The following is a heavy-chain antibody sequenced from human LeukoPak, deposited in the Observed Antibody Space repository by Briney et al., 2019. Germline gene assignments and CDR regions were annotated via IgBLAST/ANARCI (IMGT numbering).Heavy chain of an antibody. Sequence: GGSLRLSCAASGFTFSRYWMSWVRQAPGKGLEWVANIKQDGSEKYYVDSVKGRFTISSDNAKNSLYLQMNSLRAEDTAVHYCARNYDFWSGPYYMDVWGKGTTVTVSS. CDR1: GFTFSRYW. CDR2: IKQDGSEK. CDR3: ARNYDFWSGPYYMDV. J-gene: IGHJ6*03. V-gene: IGHV3-7*01. D-gene: IGHD3-3*01.